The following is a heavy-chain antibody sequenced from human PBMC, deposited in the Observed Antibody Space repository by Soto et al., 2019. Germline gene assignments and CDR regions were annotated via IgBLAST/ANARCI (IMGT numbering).Heavy chain of an antibody. D-gene: IGHD6-19*01. V-gene: IGHV3-13*01. J-gene: IGHJ6*02. CDR1: GFSFRDYD. Sequence: GGSLRLSCAASGFSFRDYDMHWVRQRKGKGLEWVSALGAARVTYYVGSVKGRFSVSRDNAKNSLYLQMNSLRADDTAVYFCARGYFGCITRPADYYYAMDVWGQGTTVTVSS. CDR2: LGAARVT. CDR3: ARGYFGCITRPADYYYAMDV.